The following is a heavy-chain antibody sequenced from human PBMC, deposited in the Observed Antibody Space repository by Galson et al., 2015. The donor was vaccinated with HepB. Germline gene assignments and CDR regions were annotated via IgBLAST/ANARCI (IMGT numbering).Heavy chain of an antibody. Sequence: QSGAEVTKPGESLKISYKGSGYSFTSYWIGWVRQMPGKGLEWMGIIYPGDSDTKYSPSFQGQVTISADKSISTAYLQWSSLKASDTAMYYCASGPHYYGSGSYYFDYWGQGTLVTVSS. CDR3: ASGPHYYGSGSYYFDY. J-gene: IGHJ4*02. V-gene: IGHV5-51*01. D-gene: IGHD3-10*01. CDR1: GYSFTSYW. CDR2: IYPGDSDT.